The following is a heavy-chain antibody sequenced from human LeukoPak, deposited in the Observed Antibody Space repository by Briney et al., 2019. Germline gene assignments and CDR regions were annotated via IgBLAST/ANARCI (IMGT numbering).Heavy chain of an antibody. Sequence: SETLSLTCTVSGGSISSSSYYWGWIRQPPGKGLEWIGYIYYSGSTNYNPSLKSRVTISVDTSKNQFSLKLSSVTAADTAVYYCASIAVAGPSYYFDYWGQGTLVTVSS. D-gene: IGHD6-19*01. CDR2: IYYSGST. J-gene: IGHJ4*02. CDR3: ASIAVAGPSYYFDY. V-gene: IGHV4-61*05. CDR1: GGSISSSSYY.